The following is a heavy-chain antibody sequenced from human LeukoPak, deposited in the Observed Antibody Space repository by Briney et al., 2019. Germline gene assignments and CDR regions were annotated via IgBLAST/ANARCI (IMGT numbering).Heavy chain of an antibody. CDR3: ARVVTGDGYNSPFFDY. J-gene: IGHJ4*02. CDR1: GFTFSSYS. V-gene: IGHV3-21*01. CDR2: ISSSSSYI. D-gene: IGHD5-24*01. Sequence: GGSLRLSCAASGFTFSSYSMNRVRQAPGKGLEWVSSISSSSSYIYYADSVKGRFTISRDNAKNSLYLQMNSLRAEDTAVYYCARVVTGDGYNSPFFDYWGQGPRSPSPQ.